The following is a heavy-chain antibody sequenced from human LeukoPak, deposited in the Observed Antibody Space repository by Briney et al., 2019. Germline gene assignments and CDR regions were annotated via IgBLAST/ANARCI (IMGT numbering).Heavy chain of an antibody. D-gene: IGHD3-3*02. J-gene: IGHJ4*02. CDR3: AKDYECISNTWYFH. V-gene: IGHV3-23*01. CDR1: GFTFNKFA. CDR2: IIENGGET. Sequence: GGSLRLSCAASGFTFNKFAMSWVRQAPGKGLEWVSGIIENGGETYYADSVRGRFTISRDNSKNTLYLQMNSLRAEDTAVYYCAKDYECISNTWYFHWGRGTLVSVSS.